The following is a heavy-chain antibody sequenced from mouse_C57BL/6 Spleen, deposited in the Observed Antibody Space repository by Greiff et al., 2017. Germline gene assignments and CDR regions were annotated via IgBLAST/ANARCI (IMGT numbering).Heavy chain of an antibody. J-gene: IGHJ2*01. Sequence: DVKLQESGPGLVKPSQSLSLTCSVTGYSITSGYYWNWIRQFPGNKLEWMGYISYDGSNNYNPSLKNRISITRDTSKNQFFLKLNSVTTEDTATYYCARGITTVGYFDYWGQGTTLTVSS. D-gene: IGHD1-1*01. CDR3: ARGITTVGYFDY. V-gene: IGHV3-6*01. CDR2: ISYDGSN. CDR1: GYSITSGYY.